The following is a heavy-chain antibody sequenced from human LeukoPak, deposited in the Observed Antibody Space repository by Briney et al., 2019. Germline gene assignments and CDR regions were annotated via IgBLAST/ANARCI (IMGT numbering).Heavy chain of an antibody. D-gene: IGHD3-3*01. CDR3: ARARRTLRFLEGGYYYMDV. V-gene: IGHV3-64*01. CDR2: ISSNGGST. J-gene: IGHJ6*03. Sequence: GGSLRLSCAASGFTFSSYAMHWVRQAPGKGLEYVSAISSNGGSTYYANSVKGRFTISRDNSKNTLYLQMGSLRAEDMAVYYCARARRTLRFLEGGYYYMDVWGKGTTVTVSS. CDR1: GFTFSSYA.